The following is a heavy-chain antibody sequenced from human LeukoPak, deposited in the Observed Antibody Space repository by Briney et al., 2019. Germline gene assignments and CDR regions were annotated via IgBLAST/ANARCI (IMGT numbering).Heavy chain of an antibody. V-gene: IGHV3-33*01. J-gene: IGHJ6*04. Sequence: GGSLRPSCAASGFTFSSYGMHWVRQAPGKGLEWVAVIWYDGSNKYYADSVKGRFTISRDNSKNTLYLQMNSLRAEDTAVYYCARGGEFQLLSPLYYYYGMDVWGKGTTVTVSS. CDR1: GFTFSSYG. D-gene: IGHD2-2*01. CDR2: IWYDGSNK. CDR3: ARGGEFQLLSPLYYYYGMDV.